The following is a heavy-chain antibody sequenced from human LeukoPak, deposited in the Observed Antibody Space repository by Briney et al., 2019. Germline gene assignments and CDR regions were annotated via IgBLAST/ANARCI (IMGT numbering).Heavy chain of an antibody. CDR3: ARDSIAVAGYFDY. D-gene: IGHD6-19*01. CDR2: IIPIFGTA. Sequence: SVKVSCKASGGTFSSYAISWVRQAPGQGLEWMGGIIPIFGTANYAQKFQGRVTITPDESTSTASMEASSLRSEDTAVYYCARDSIAVAGYFDYWGQGTLVTVSS. J-gene: IGHJ4*02. V-gene: IGHV1-69*13. CDR1: GGTFSSYA.